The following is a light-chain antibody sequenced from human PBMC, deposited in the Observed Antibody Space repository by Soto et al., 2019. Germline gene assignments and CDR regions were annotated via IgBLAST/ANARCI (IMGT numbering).Light chain of an antibody. CDR3: QQYGNPRT. J-gene: IGKJ1*01. Sequence: EIVLTQSPGTLSLSPGERADLSCRASQSVSSSYLAWYQQKPGQAPKLLIHGASNRATGLPDRFIGSGSGTVFTLTVTKREPEDFEVYYCQQYGNPRTFGQGTKVEIK. CDR2: GAS. CDR1: QSVSSSY. V-gene: IGKV3-20*01.